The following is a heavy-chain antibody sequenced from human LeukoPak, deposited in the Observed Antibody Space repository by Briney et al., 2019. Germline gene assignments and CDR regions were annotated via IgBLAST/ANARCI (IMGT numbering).Heavy chain of an antibody. Sequence: GALVKVSCKVSGNLLSEVPIHWVRQAPGTGLEWLGGLHPEDDEPVYAQEFLGRLTLTEDASTDTAYMELSSLRLEDTAVYYCATNRGRWFGETDVWFDPWGQGTLVTVSS. CDR2: LHPEDDEP. CDR1: GNLLSEVP. J-gene: IGHJ5*02. D-gene: IGHD3-10*01. V-gene: IGHV1-24*01. CDR3: ATNRGRWFGETDVWFDP.